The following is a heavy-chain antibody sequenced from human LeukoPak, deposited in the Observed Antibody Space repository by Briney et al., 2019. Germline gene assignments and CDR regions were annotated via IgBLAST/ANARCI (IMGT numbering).Heavy chain of an antibody. CDR3: ARESTVTTCDY. D-gene: IGHD4-11*01. CDR1: GYSFTSYW. V-gene: IGHV3-48*04. CDR2: ISSSGSTI. J-gene: IGHJ4*02. Sequence: GESLKISCKGSGYSFTSYWIGWVRQAPGKGLEWVSYISSSGSTIYYADSVKGRFTISRDNAKNSLYLQMNSLRAEDTAVYYCARESTVTTCDYWGQGTLVTVSS.